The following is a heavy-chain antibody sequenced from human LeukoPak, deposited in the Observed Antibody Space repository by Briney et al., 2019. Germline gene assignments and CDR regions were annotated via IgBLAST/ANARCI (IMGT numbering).Heavy chain of an antibody. CDR1: GFTFSTHN. CDR3: AREGVATITY. V-gene: IGHV3-21*01. J-gene: IGHJ4*02. Sequence: GGSLRLSCAASGFTFSTHNMNWVRQAPGKGLEWVSSISSSSHYIYYADSVKGRFTISRDNAKNSLYLQMNSLRAEDTAVYYCAREGVATITYWGQGTLVTVSS. D-gene: IGHD5-12*01. CDR2: ISSSSHYI.